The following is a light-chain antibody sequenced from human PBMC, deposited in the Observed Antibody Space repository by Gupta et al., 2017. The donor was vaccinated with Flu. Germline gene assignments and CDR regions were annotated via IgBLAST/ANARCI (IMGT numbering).Light chain of an antibody. V-gene: IGLV2-14*01. J-gene: IGLJ2*01. CDR1: TSDPRDYYY. CDR2: EVT. Sequence: QSALTQPASVSGSPGQSISISCTGTTSDPRDYYYVSWYQAHPDKAPKLMIYEVTNRPSGVSDRFSGSQTGNTASLTISGLQTEDEADYYCSTYVNRTTLLFGGGTKLTVL. CDR3: STYVNRTTLL.